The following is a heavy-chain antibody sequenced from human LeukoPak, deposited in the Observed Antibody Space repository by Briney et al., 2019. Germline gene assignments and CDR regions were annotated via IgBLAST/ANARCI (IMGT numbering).Heavy chain of an antibody. D-gene: IGHD6-19*01. CDR2: IIPIFGAA. J-gene: IGHJ3*02. CDR1: GGTFISYA. V-gene: IGHV1-69*13. Sequence: ASVKVSCKASGGTFISYAISWVRHAPGHRLEWMGGIIPIFGAANYAQKFQGRVTITADESTSTAYMELSSLRSEDTAVYYCARSLGSSGWYHDAFDIWGQGTMVTVSS. CDR3: ARSLGSSGWYHDAFDI.